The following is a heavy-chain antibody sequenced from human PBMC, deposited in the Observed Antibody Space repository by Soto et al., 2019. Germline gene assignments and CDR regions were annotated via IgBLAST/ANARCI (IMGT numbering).Heavy chain of an antibody. Sequence: SETLSLTCTVSGGSISSYYWSWIRQPPGKGLEWIGYIYYSGSTNYNPSLKSRVTISVDTSKNQFSLKLSSVTAADTAVYYCARHINKDTAMVWGQGTLVTVSS. CDR3: ARHINKDTAMV. CDR1: GGSISSYY. V-gene: IGHV4-59*08. CDR2: IYYSGST. J-gene: IGHJ4*02. D-gene: IGHD5-18*01.